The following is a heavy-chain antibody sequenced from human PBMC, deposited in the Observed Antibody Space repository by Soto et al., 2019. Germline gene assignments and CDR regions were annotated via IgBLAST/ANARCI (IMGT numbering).Heavy chain of an antibody. CDR3: ARGWGYCSSGSCYKDYYSYMDV. J-gene: IGHJ6*03. CDR2: INHSGST. Sequence: QVQLQQWGAGLLKPSEPLSLTCAVYGGSFSGYYWSWIRQPPGKGLEWIGEINHSGSTNYNPSLKSRVSISVDTSKNQFSLKLSSVTAADTAVYYCARGWGYCSSGSCYKDYYSYMDVWGTGTTVTVSS. D-gene: IGHD2-15*01. V-gene: IGHV4-34*01. CDR1: GGSFSGYY.